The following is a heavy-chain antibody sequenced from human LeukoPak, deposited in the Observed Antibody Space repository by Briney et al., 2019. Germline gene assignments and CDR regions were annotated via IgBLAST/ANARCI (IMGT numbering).Heavy chain of an antibody. V-gene: IGHV3-53*01. CDR2: FYSGGDR. CDR1: GFTVSSNY. CDR3: ARGTVTLSYYYMDV. Sequence: GGSLRLSCAASGFTVSSNYMSWVRQAPGKGLEWVSVFYSGGDRYYADSVKGRFTISRDNSKNTLYLQMNSLRAEDTAVYYCARGTVTLSYYYMDVWVKGTTVTVSS. D-gene: IGHD2-21*02. J-gene: IGHJ6*03.